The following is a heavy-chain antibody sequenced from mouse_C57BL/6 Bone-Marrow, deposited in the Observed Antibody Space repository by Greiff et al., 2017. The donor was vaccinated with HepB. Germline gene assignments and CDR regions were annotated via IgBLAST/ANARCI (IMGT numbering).Heavy chain of an antibody. J-gene: IGHJ2*01. Sequence: QVQLQQPGAELVRPGTSVKLSCKASGYTFTSYWMHWVKQRPGQGLEWIGVIDPSDSYTNYNQKFKGKATLTVDTSSSTAYMQLSSLTSEDSAVYYCASHYGSSYWGQGTTLTVSS. CDR2: IDPSDSYT. CDR3: ASHYGSSY. D-gene: IGHD1-1*01. CDR1: GYTFTSYW. V-gene: IGHV1-59*01.